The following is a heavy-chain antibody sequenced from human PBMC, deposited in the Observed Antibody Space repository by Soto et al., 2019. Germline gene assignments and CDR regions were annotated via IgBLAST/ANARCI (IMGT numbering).Heavy chain of an antibody. Sequence: QVQLQESGPGLVKPSQTLSLTCTVSGGSISSGGYYWSWIRQHPGKGLEWIGYIYYSGSTYYNPSLKSRVTISVDTSKNQFSLKLSSVTAADTAVYYCARDRIGRDTAMARDYYYYYGMDVWGQGTTVTVSS. CDR3: ARDRIGRDTAMARDYYYYYGMDV. D-gene: IGHD5-18*01. CDR2: IYYSGST. J-gene: IGHJ6*02. V-gene: IGHV4-31*03. CDR1: GGSISSGGYY.